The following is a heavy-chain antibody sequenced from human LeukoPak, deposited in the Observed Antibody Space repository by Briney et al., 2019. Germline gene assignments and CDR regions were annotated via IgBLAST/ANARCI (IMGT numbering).Heavy chain of an antibody. CDR1: GYRFTSYW. D-gene: IGHD1-26*01. CDR2: IYPGDSDA. Sequence: KRGESLKISCKGSGYRFTSYWIGWVRQMPGKGLKWMGIIYPGDSDARYSPSFQGQVTISADKSISTAYLQWSSLKASDTAMYYCARRRDLYSGSYYPFDYWGQGTLVTVSS. J-gene: IGHJ4*02. V-gene: IGHV5-51*01. CDR3: ARRRDLYSGSYYPFDY.